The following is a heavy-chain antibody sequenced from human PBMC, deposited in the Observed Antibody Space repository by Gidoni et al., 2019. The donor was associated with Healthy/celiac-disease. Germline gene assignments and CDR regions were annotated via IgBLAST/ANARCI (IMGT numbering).Heavy chain of an antibody. Sequence: QVQLVQSGAEVKKPGSSVKVSCKASGGTFSSYAISWVRQAPGQGLEWMGGIIPIFGTANDAQKFQGRVTITADESTSTAYMELSSLRSEDTAVYYCARGMIAAAGTWPSYWYFDLWGRGTLVTVSS. CDR2: IIPIFGTA. J-gene: IGHJ2*01. D-gene: IGHD6-13*01. CDR1: GGTFSSYA. CDR3: ARGMIAAAGTWPSYWYFDL. V-gene: IGHV1-69*01.